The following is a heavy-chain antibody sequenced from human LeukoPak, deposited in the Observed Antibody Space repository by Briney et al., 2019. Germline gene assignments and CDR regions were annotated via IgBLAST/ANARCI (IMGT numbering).Heavy chain of an antibody. CDR1: GFTFSTYA. V-gene: IGHV3-30-3*01. J-gene: IGHJ4*02. Sequence: GGSLRLSCSASGFTFSTYAMNWVRQAPGKGLEWVAVIAYDGNNKYYADSVKGRFTISRDNSKNTLYLQMNSLRAEDTAVYYCARDLGKILRYFDWLSLQVDYWGQGTLVTVSS. CDR2: IAYDGNNK. D-gene: IGHD3-9*01. CDR3: ARDLGKILRYFDWLSLQVDY.